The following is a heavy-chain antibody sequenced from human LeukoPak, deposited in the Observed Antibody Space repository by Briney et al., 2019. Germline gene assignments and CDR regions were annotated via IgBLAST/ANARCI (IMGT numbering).Heavy chain of an antibody. CDR3: VRDMDV. CDR1: GFTFSTYW. Sequence: GGSLRLSCAASGFTFSTYWMTWVRQAPGKGLEWVANINQDGGERHHVDSVRGRFTISRDNAKNSLYLQLNSLRVEDTAVYYCVRDMDVWGQGTTVTVSS. J-gene: IGHJ6*02. CDR2: INQDGGER. V-gene: IGHV3-7*04.